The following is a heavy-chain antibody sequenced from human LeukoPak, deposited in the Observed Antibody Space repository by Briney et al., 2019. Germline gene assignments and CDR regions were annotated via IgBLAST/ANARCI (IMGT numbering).Heavy chain of an antibody. CDR2: INPDNGDT. CDR1: GYTFTNYA. D-gene: IGHD2-15*01. Sequence: ASVKVSCKGSGYTFTNYAVHWVSQAPGQRLEWLGWINPDNGDTKYSQNFQGRVTVTSDTSAATAYVELNSLTSEDTAVYYCARERWHCRVNCYSVYYYALDVWGQGTTVTVSS. CDR3: ARERWHCRVNCYSVYYYALDV. V-gene: IGHV1-3*01. J-gene: IGHJ6*02.